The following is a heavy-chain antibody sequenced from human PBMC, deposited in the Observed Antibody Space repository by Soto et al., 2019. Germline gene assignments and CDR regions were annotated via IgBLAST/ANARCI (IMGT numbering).Heavy chain of an antibody. CDR1: GFPISNAW. D-gene: IGHD1-26*01. CDR2: VKSKTDGGSS. Sequence: PGGSLRLSCVASGFPISNAWINWVRQVPGKGLEWVGRVKSKTDGGSSDYAAAVKGRFAVSRDDSRHIVYLQMNSLKIEDTGVYYCTTDSRTTLPEIRFDYWGHGTQVTVSS. J-gene: IGHJ4*01. V-gene: IGHV3-15*07. CDR3: TTDSRTTLPEIRFDY.